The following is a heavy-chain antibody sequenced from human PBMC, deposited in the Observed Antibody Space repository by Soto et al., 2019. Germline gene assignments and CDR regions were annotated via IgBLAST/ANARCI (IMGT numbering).Heavy chain of an antibody. CDR3: VRDINSGPILDAFDI. J-gene: IGHJ3*02. CDR1: GYTFTSYG. V-gene: IGHV1-18*01. D-gene: IGHD6-19*01. CDR2: ISAYNGNT. Sequence: QVQLVQSGAEVKKPGASVKVSCKASGYTFTSYGISWVGQAPGQGLEWMGWISAYNGNTNYAQKLQGRVTMTTDTSTSTAYMELRSLRSDDTAVYYCVRDINSGPILDAFDIWGQGTMVTVSS.